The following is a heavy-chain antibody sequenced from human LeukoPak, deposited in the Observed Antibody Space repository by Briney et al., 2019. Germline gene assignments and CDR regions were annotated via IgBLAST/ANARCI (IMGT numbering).Heavy chain of an antibody. CDR2: IYDSGTT. V-gene: IGHV4-59*01. J-gene: IGHJ4*02. CDR3: ARVDSSGSYQWVDY. D-gene: IGHD3-22*01. CDR1: GGSFGNYY. Sequence: SETLSLTCTVSGGSFGNYYWSWIRQPPGKGLEWIGYIYDSGTTNYNPSLQSRVTISVDTSKNQFSLKLSSVTAADTAVYYCARVDSSGSYQWVDYWGQGTLVTVSS.